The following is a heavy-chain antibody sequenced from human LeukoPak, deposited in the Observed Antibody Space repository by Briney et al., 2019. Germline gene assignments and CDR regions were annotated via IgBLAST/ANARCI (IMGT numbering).Heavy chain of an antibody. Sequence: SETLSLTCSVSDGSISRSSYYWGWIRQPPGKGLEWIGSVYYSGSTNYNPSLKSRVTISVDTSKNHFSLKLTSVTAADTAMYYCVRDGPDGLWFGPGGPPDYWGQGTLVTVSS. J-gene: IGHJ4*02. CDR1: DGSISRSSYY. CDR3: VRDGPDGLWFGPGGPPDY. V-gene: IGHV4-39*07. D-gene: IGHD3-10*01. CDR2: VYYSGST.